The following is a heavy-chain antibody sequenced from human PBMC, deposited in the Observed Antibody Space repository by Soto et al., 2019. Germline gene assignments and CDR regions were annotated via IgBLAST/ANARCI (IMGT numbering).Heavy chain of an antibody. Sequence: GGSLRLSCAASGFTFSSYGMHWVRQAPGKGLEWVAVISYDGSNKYYADSVKGRFTISRDNSKNTLYLQMNSLRAEDTAVYYCARETPGYCSSTSCYKPAPFGMDVWGQGTTVTVSS. CDR2: ISYDGSNK. J-gene: IGHJ6*02. CDR3: ARETPGYCSSTSCYKPAPFGMDV. D-gene: IGHD2-2*02. CDR1: GFTFSSYG. V-gene: IGHV3-30*03.